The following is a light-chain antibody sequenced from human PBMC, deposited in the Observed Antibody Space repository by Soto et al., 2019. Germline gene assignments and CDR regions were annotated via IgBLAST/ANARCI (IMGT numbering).Light chain of an antibody. Sequence: QSALTQPPSASGSPGQSVTISCTGTSSDVGRYNYVSWYQHHPGKAPKLMIYEVNKWPSGVPDRFSGSKSGNTASLTVSGLQSEDETDYYCSSYAGTNGVLFGGGTKVTVL. CDR3: SSYAGTNGVL. CDR1: SSDVGRYNY. J-gene: IGLJ2*01. CDR2: EVN. V-gene: IGLV2-8*01.